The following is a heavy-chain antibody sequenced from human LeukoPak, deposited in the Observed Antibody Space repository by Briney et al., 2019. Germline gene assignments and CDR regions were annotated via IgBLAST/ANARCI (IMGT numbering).Heavy chain of an antibody. CDR3: ARDGINWGDAFDI. D-gene: IGHD7-27*01. CDR2: IYYSGST. J-gene: IGHJ3*02. V-gene: IGHV4-59*01. Sequence: PSETLSLTCTVSGGSISSYYWSWIRQPPGKGLEWIGYIYYSGSTNYNPSLKSRVTISVDTSKNQFSLKLSSVTAADTAVYYCARDGINWGDAFDIWGQGTMVTVSS. CDR1: GGSISSYY.